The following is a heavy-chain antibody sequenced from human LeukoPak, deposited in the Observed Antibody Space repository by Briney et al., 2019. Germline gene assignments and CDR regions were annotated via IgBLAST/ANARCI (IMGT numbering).Heavy chain of an antibody. CDR3: AKDGQVNQPDRLFTD. D-gene: IGHD1-14*01. V-gene: IGHV3-23*01. J-gene: IGHJ4*02. Sequence: QPGGSLRLSCAASGFTFSSYAMSWVRQAPGKGLEWVSVISGSGGTTHYADSVKGRFTISRDNSKNTLYLQMSSLRGEDTAVYYCAKDGQVNQPDRLFTDWGQGTLVIVSS. CDR1: GFTFSSYA. CDR2: ISGSGGTT.